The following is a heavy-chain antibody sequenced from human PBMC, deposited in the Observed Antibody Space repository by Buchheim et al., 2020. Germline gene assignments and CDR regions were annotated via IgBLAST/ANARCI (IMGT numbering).Heavy chain of an antibody. Sequence: QVQLQESGPGLVKPSGTLSLTCTVSGGSIGGYYWTWFRQPPGRGLDWIGYIYSMGSTNSNPSLKSEVTISLDTSKNQFSLKLSSVTAADTAVYYCAMYSSDFDYWGQGTL. CDR1: GGSIGGYY. CDR2: IYSMGST. D-gene: IGHD6-19*01. J-gene: IGHJ4*02. CDR3: AMYSSDFDY. V-gene: IGHV4-59*01.